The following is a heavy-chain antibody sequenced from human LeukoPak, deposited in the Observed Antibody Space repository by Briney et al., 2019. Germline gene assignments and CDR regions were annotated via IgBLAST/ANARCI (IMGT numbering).Heavy chain of an antibody. J-gene: IGHJ6*03. Sequence: GSLRLSCAASGFTFSSYSMNWVRQAPGKGLEWVSSISSSSSYIYYADSVKGRFTISRDNAKNSLYLQMNSLRAEDTAVYYCARGDYTQSYYYYYYMDVWGKGTTVTVSS. CDR2: ISSSSSYI. CDR3: ARGDYTQSYYYYYYMDV. V-gene: IGHV3-21*01. CDR1: GFTFSSYS. D-gene: IGHD2-21*01.